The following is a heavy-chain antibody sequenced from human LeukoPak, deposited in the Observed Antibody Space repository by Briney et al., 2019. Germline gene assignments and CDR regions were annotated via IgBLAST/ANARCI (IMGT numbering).Heavy chain of an antibody. CDR1: GFTFSDYY. V-gene: IGHV3-11*05. CDR2: ISPSSSYT. D-gene: IGHD6-19*01. J-gene: IGHJ4*02. Sequence: GGSLRLSCAASGFTFSDYYMSWIRQAPGKGLEWVSYISPSSSYTNYADSVKGRFTISRGNAKNSVYLQMNSLRAEDTAVYYCVRDWRSSGCFDYWGQGALVTVSS. CDR3: VRDWRSSGCFDY.